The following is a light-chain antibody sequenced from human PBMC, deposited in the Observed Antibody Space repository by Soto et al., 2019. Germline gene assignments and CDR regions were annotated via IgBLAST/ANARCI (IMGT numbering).Light chain of an antibody. CDR3: CSYVGNYSFGVV. V-gene: IGLV2-11*01. J-gene: IGLJ2*01. CDR2: DVT. CDR1: SSDVGGSKF. Sequence: QSALTQPRSVSGSPGQSVTISCTGTSSDVGGSKFVSWYQQRPGKAPKLIYDVTERPSGVPDRFSGSKSGNTASLTISGLQAEDEGDYYCCSYVGNYSFGVVSGGGTKVTVL.